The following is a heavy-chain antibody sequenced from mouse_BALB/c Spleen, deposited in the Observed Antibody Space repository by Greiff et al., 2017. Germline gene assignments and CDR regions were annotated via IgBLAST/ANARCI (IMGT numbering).Heavy chain of an antibody. CDR1: GFDFSRYW. CDR3: ARIYYGYDGAY. V-gene: IGHV4-2*02. D-gene: IGHD2-2*01. Sequence: EVMLVESGGGLVQPGGSLNLSCAASGFDFSRYWMSWARQAPGKGQEWIGEINPGSSTINYTPSLKDKFIISRDNAKNTLYLQMSKVRSEDTALYYCARIYYGYDGAYWGQGTLVTVSA. CDR2: INPGSSTI. J-gene: IGHJ3*01.